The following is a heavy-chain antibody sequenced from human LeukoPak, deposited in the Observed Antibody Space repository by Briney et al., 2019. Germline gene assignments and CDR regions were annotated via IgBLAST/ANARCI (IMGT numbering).Heavy chain of an antibody. CDR3: ARSLSERITIFGVVHGGFDY. CDR2: IIPIFGTA. V-gene: IGHV1-69*05. CDR1: GGTFSSYA. J-gene: IGHJ4*02. D-gene: IGHD3-3*01. Sequence: SVKVSCKASGGTFSSYAISWVRQAPGQGLEWMGGIIPIFGTANYAQKFQGRVTITTDESTSTAYMELSSLRSEDTAVYYCARSLSERITIFGVVHGGFDYWGQGTLVTVSS.